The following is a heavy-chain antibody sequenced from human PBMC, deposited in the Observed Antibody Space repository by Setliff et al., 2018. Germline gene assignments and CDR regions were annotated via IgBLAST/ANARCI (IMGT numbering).Heavy chain of an antibody. Sequence: PGGSLRLSCAASGFTFSGSAMHWVRQASGKGLEWVGRIRSKANDYATAYAASVKGRFTISRDDSKNTAYLQMNSLRTEDTAVYYCTRQASPHPDSSGYYYDLKFYYYMDVWGKGTTVTVSS. D-gene: IGHD3-22*01. J-gene: IGHJ6*03. CDR1: GFTFSGSA. V-gene: IGHV3-73*01. CDR3: TRQASPHPDSSGYYYDLKFYYYMDV. CDR2: IRSKANDYAT.